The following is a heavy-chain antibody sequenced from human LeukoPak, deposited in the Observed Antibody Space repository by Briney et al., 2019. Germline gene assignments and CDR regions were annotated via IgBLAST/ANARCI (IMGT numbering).Heavy chain of an antibody. CDR2: INQDGGEI. Sequence: GGSLRLSCAASGFTFSSSWMTWVRQAPGKGLEWVASINQDGGEIHYVDSVKGRFTISRDNAKNSLFLQMNSLRAEDTAVYYCAKAGADSSFDIWGQGTMVTVSS. J-gene: IGHJ3*02. CDR3: AKAGADSSFDI. D-gene: IGHD3-22*01. CDR1: GFTFSSSW. V-gene: IGHV3-7*01.